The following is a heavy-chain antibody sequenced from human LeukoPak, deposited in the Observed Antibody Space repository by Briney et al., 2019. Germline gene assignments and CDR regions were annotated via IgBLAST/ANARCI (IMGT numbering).Heavy chain of an antibody. CDR1: GFTFSNYA. V-gene: IGHV3-30-3*01. CDR2: ISYDGSKK. Sequence: PGRSLRLSCAASGFTFSNYAMHWVRQAPGKGLEWVAVISYDGSKKYYADSVKGRFTISRDKSKSTLYLQMNSLRGEDTAVYYCAREPGCSSSWLDYWGQGTLVTVSS. J-gene: IGHJ4*02. D-gene: IGHD6-13*01. CDR3: AREPGCSSSWLDY.